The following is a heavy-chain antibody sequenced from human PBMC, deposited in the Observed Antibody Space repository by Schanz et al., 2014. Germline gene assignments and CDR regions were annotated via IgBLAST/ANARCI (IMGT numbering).Heavy chain of an antibody. CDR2: IFFRGST. Sequence: QVQLQESGPGLVKPSETLSLTCTVSGGSISSGGYSWSWIRQPPGKGLEWIGYIFFRGSTYYNPSLKSGVTISTDASKNQSSRRLTSVTAADTAVYYCYGMDVWGQGTTVTVSS. J-gene: IGHJ6*02. CDR1: GGSISSGGYS. V-gene: IGHV4-30-4*07. CDR3: YGMDV.